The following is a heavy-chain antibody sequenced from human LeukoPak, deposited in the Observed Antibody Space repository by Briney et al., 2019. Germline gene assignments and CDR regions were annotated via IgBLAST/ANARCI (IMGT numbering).Heavy chain of an antibody. D-gene: IGHD3-22*01. V-gene: IGHV3-7*03. CDR1: GFTFSGYW. J-gene: IGHJ4*02. CDR3: AKVDSSGYYYVFDY. CDR2: IKEDGSEK. Sequence: GGSLRLSCAASGFTFSGYWMNWVRQAPGKGLEWAANIKEDGSEKYYVDSVKGRFTISRDNSKNTLYLQMNSLRAEDTAVYYCAKVDSSGYYYVFDYWGQGTLVTVSS.